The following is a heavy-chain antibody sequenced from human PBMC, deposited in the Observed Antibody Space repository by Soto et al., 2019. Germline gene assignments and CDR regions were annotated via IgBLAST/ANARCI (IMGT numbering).Heavy chain of an antibody. J-gene: IGHJ4*02. CDR2: ISAHNGNT. CDR3: ARGRYGDY. CDR1: GYAFTTYG. D-gene: IGHD1-1*01. V-gene: IGHV1-18*01. Sequence: QVHLVQSGAEVKKPGASVKVSCKGSGYAFTTYGITWVRQAPGQGLEWMGWISAHNGNTNYAQKLQGRVTVTRDTSTSTAYMDLRNLRSDDPAVYYCARGRYGDYWGQGALVTVSS.